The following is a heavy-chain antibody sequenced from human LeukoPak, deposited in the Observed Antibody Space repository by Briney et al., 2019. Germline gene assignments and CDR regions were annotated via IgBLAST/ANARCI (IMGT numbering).Heavy chain of an antibody. V-gene: IGHV3-21*01. D-gene: IGHD1-26*01. CDR3: ARDLSVGSKPDLGFDY. CDR2: ISSSSRYI. J-gene: IGHJ4*02. Sequence: PGGSLRLSCVASGFTFSSYNMNWVRQAPGKGLEWVSSISSSSRYIYYIDSVKGRFTISRDNAKNSLYLQMNSLRAEDTAVYYCARDLSVGSKPDLGFDYWGQGTLVTVSS. CDR1: GFTFSSYN.